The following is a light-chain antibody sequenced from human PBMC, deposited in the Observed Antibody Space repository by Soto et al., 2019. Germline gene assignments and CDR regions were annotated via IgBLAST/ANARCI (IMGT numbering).Light chain of an antibody. CDR2: ADD. V-gene: IGLV1-44*01. CDR3: AAWDDTLNGWV. Sequence: QSVLTQPHSASGTPGQSVTVSCSGSGSNIGSKSVNWYQQLPGAAPKLLIYADDQRPSGVPDRFSGSKSGTSASLAISGLQSEDEADYYCAAWDDTLNGWVFGGGTKVTVL. CDR1: GSNIGSKS. J-gene: IGLJ3*02.